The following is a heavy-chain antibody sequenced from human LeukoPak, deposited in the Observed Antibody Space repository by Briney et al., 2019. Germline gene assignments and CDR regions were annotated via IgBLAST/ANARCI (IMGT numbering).Heavy chain of an antibody. CDR3: ARLNGGLWDFDY. CDR1: GGSISSSSYY. CDR2: IYYSGST. D-gene: IGHD3-16*01. Sequence: SETLSLTCTVSGGSISSSSYYWGWLRQPPGRGGEWIGSIYYSGSTYYNPSLKRRVPISVDTSKNHFALKLSSVTAADTAVYFCARLNGGLWDFDYWGQGTLVTVSS. J-gene: IGHJ4*02. V-gene: IGHV4-39*02.